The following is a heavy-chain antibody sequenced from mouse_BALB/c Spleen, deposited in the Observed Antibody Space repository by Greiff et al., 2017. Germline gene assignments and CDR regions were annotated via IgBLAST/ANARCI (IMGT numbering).Heavy chain of an antibody. D-gene: IGHD1-1*01. V-gene: IGHV3-8*02. CDR1: GDSITSGY. CDR2: ISYSGST. J-gene: IGHJ4*01. CDR3: ATITTVVAEGDYAMDY. Sequence: EVKLVESGPSLVKPSQTLSLTCSVTGDSITSGYWNWIRKFPGNKLEYMGYISYSGSTYYNPSLKSRISITRDTSKNQYYLQLNSVTTEDTATYYCATITTVVAEGDYAMDYWGQGTSVTVSS.